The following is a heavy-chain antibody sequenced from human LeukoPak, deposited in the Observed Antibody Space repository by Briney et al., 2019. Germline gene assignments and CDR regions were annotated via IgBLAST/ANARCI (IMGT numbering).Heavy chain of an antibody. CDR3: ARRYYYDSSGYYLAHDAFDI. CDR1: GYSFTSHW. D-gene: IGHD3-22*01. Sequence: GESLKISCKGSGYSFTSHWIGWVRQMPGKGLEWMGIIYPGDSETSYSPSFQAQVTISAHKSISTAYLQWSSLKASDTAMYYCARRYYYDSSGYYLAHDAFDIWGQGTMVTVSS. V-gene: IGHV5-51*01. CDR2: IYPGDSET. J-gene: IGHJ3*02.